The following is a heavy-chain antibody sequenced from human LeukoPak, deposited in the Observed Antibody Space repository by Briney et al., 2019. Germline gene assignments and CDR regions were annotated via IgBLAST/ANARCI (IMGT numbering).Heavy chain of an antibody. CDR3: ARCPGFTYYYDSSGYLPDY. CDR2: IYPGDSDT. CDR1: GYSFTSYW. J-gene: IGHJ4*02. D-gene: IGHD3-22*01. Sequence: GESLKISCKGSGYSFTSYWIGWVRQMPGKGLEWMGIIYPGDSDTRYSPSFQGQVTISADKSISTAYLQWSSLKASDTAMYYCARCPGFTYYYDSSGYLPDYWGQGTLVTVSS. V-gene: IGHV5-51*01.